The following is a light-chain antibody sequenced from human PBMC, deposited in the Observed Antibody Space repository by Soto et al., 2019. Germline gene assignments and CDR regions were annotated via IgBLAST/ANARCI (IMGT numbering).Light chain of an antibody. CDR2: YVD. Sequence: QSALTQPASVSGSTGQSITISCTGTSRDVGAYDYVSWYLQYPDKAPQLLIYYVDHRPAWVSSRCSGSKSGNTASLTISGLQAEDEGDYYCCSYADGSIYFFGTGTKLTVL. CDR3: CSYADGSIYF. V-gene: IGLV2-14*03. CDR1: SRDVGAYDY. J-gene: IGLJ1*01.